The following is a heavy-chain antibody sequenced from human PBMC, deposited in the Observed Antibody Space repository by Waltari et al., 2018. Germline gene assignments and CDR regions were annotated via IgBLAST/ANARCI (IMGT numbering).Heavy chain of an antibody. CDR2: IKQDGSEK. J-gene: IGHJ4*02. CDR3: ARVTAGFDY. Sequence: EVQLVESGGGLVQPGGSLRLSWAASGFTFSRYWMSWVRQAPGKGLEWVANIKQDGSEKYYVDSVKGRFTISRDNAKNSLYLQMNSLRAEDTAVYYCARVTAGFDYWGQGTLVTVSS. V-gene: IGHV3-7*01. CDR1: GFTFSRYW.